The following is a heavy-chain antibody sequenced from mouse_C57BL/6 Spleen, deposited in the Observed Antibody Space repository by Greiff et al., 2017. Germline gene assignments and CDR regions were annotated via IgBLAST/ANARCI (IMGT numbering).Heavy chain of an antibody. CDR3: ASGLSSCFAY. CDR2: IDPSDSET. CDR1: GYTFTSYW. J-gene: IGHJ3*01. Sequence: QVQLQQPGAELVRPGSSVKLSCKASGYTFTSYWMHWVKQRPIQGLEWIGNIDPSDSETHSNQKFKDKATLTVDKSSSTAYMQLSSLTSEDSAVYYWASGLSSCFAYWGQGTLVTVSS. V-gene: IGHV1-52*01.